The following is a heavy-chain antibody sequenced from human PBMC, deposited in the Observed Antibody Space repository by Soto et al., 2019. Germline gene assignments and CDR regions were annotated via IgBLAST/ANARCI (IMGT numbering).Heavy chain of an antibody. V-gene: IGHV4-4*02. J-gene: IGHJ6*04. CDR1: GGSISSRNR. CDR2: VSHSGST. Sequence: QVHLLESGPGLVKPSGTLSLTCTVSGGSISSRNRWSWVRQSPGKGLEWIGEVSHSGSTNSNPSLQSRVTISLDKSNNQFSLNLESMTAADAAVYFCANTRGLGLLDAWGKGTTVVVSS. D-gene: IGHD2-2*01. CDR3: ANTRGLGLLDA.